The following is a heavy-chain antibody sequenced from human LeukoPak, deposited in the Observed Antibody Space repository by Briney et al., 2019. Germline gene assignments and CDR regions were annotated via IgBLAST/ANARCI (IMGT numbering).Heavy chain of an antibody. D-gene: IGHD5-12*01. V-gene: IGHV1-69*08. CDR2: IIPRLDTT. Sequence: ASVKVSCKASGVIFSINWVRQAHGQGLEWMGRIIPRLDTTNYAQKFQGRVTITADKSTDTVYMELRRLRSEDTAVYYCARGVGTATRWFDPWGQGTLVTVSS. CDR1: GVIFS. J-gene: IGHJ5*02. CDR3: ARGVGTATRWFDP.